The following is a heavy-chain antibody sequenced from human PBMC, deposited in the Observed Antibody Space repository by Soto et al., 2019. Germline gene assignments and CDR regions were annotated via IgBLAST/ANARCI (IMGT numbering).Heavy chain of an antibody. CDR3: ARGHYDSRGYYWDNWFDP. V-gene: IGHV1-69*13. CDR1: GGTFNRYA. CDR2: IIPVFGTT. D-gene: IGHD3-22*01. Sequence: ASVKVSCKVSGGTFNRYAISWVRQAPGQGLEWIGGIIPVFGTTNYAQRLQGRVSITADESTNTAYLEVRSLRSDDTALYFCARGHYDSRGYYWDNWFDPWGQGTLATVSS. J-gene: IGHJ5*02.